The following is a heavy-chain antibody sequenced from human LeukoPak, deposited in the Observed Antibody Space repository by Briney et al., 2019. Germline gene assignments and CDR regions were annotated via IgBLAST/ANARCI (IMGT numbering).Heavy chain of an antibody. CDR3: ARDPGFSSFDY. CDR1: GFTFSNYW. V-gene: IGHV3-7*01. J-gene: IGHJ4*02. CDR2: INQDGSVK. Sequence: PGGSLRLSCAVSGFTFSNYWVTWVRQTPGKGLEFVANINQDGSVKNYVCSVKGRFTISRDNAKNSLYLQMSSLRVDDTAIYYCARDPGFSSFDYWGQGTLVTVSS. D-gene: IGHD3-3*02.